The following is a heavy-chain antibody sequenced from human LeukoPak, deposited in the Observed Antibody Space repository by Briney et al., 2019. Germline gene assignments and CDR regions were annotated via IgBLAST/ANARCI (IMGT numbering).Heavy chain of an antibody. CDR3: ARELAYGYWYYFDY. CDR1: SDSISSYY. D-gene: IGHD5-18*01. V-gene: IGHV6-1*01. Sequence: SETLSLTCTVSSDSISSYYWNWIRQSPSRGLEWLGRTYYRSKWYNDYAVSVKSRITINPDTSKNQFSLQLNSVTPEDTAVYYCARELAYGYWYYFDYWGQGTLVTVSS. J-gene: IGHJ4*02. CDR2: TYYRSKWYN.